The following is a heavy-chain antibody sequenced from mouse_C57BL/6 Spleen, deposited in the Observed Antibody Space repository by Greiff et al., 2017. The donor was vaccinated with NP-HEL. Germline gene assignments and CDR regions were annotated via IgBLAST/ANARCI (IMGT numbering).Heavy chain of an antibody. CDR3: ARAGTPGYFDY. CDR2: ISYDGSN. V-gene: IGHV3-6*01. D-gene: IGHD4-1*01. J-gene: IGHJ2*01. Sequence: EVKLQESGPGLVKPSQSLSLTCSVTGYSITSGYYWNWIRQFPGNKLEWMGYISYDGSNNYNPSLKNRISITRDTSKNQFFLKLNSVTTEDTATYYCARAGTPGYFDYWGQGTTLTVSS. CDR1: GYSITSGYY.